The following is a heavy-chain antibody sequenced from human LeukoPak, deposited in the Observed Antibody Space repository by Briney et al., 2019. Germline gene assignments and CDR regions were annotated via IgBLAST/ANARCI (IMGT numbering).Heavy chain of an antibody. CDR1: GDSFSSNSAA. J-gene: IGHJ4*02. V-gene: IGHV6-1*01. Sequence: SQTLSLTCAISGDSFSSNSAAWNWLRQSPSRGLEWLGRTYYRSKWYNDYAVSVKSRITINPDTSKNQFSLQLNSVTPEDTAVYYCAREDNLVNYFNYWGQGTLVTVSS. CDR2: TYYRSKWYN. CDR3: AREDNLVNYFNY.